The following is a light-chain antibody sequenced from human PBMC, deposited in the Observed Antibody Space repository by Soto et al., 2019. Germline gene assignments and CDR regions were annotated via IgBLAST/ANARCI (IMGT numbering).Light chain of an antibody. CDR2: ANT. Sequence: QSVLTQPPSVSGAPGQRVTISCTGSSSNIGAGYDVQWYQQLPGTAPKLLIYANTNRPSGVPDRFSGSKSGTSGSLVITGLQAEDEAEYYCKSYDNNLRVVFGGGTKLTVL. CDR3: KSYDNNLRVV. V-gene: IGLV1-40*01. CDR1: SSNIGAGYD. J-gene: IGLJ2*01.